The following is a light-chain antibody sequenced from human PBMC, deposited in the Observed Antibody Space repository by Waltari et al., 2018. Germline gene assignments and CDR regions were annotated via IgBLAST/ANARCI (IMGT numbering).Light chain of an antibody. V-gene: IGLV2-14*02. CDR1: SSDVGRYDL. Sequence: QSALTQPASVSGSPGQSITISCTGTSSDVGRYDLVSWYQQHPGKAPKLMIYDATKRPSGVSSRFSASKSGNTASLTISGLQSEDEADYFCSSYRSSTTPIPVFGGGTKLTVL. CDR3: SSYRSSTTPIPV. J-gene: IGLJ2*01. CDR2: DAT.